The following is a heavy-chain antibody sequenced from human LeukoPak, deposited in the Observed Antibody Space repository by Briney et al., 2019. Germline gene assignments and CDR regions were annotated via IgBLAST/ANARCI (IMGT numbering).Heavy chain of an antibody. CDR3: AKGYTSGWYYFDY. CDR1: GFTFSSYW. V-gene: IGHV3-74*01. D-gene: IGHD6-19*01. CDR2: INSDGSST. J-gene: IGHJ4*02. Sequence: GGSLRLSCAASGFTFSSYWMHWVRQAPGKGLVWVSRINSDGSSTSYADSVKGRFTISRDNAKNTLYLQMNSLRAEDTAVYYCAKGYTSGWYYFDYWGQGTLVTVSS.